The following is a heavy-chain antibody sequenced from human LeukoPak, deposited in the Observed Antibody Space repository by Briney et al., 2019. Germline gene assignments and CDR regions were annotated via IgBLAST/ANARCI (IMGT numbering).Heavy chain of an antibody. CDR1: GYTFTGYD. D-gene: IGHD3-22*01. CDR2: MNPNSGNT. J-gene: IGHJ4*02. CDR3: AGGPLPYYYDSSGYYYELDY. V-gene: IGHV1-8*01. Sequence: ASVKVSCKAPGYTFTGYDINWVRQATGQGLEWMGWMNPNSGNTGYAQKFQGRVTMTRNTSISTAYMELSSLRSEDTAVYYCAGGPLPYYYDSSGYYYELDYWGQGTLVTVSS.